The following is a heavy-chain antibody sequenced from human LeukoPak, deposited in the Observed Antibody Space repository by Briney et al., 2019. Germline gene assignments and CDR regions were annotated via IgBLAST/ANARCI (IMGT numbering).Heavy chain of an antibody. CDR3: AKWDVAAPDY. CDR1: GFTFDDYA. Sequence: SGGSLRLSCAASGFTFDDYAMHWVRQAPGKGLEWVSGISWNSGSIGYADSVKGRFTISRDNAKNSLYLQMNSLRAEDTALYYCAKWDVAAPDYWGQGTLVTVSS. CDR2: ISWNSGSI. V-gene: IGHV3-9*01. D-gene: IGHD6-13*01. J-gene: IGHJ4*02.